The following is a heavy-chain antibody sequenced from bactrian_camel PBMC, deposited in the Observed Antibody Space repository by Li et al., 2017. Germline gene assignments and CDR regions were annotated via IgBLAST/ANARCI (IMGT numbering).Heavy chain of an antibody. D-gene: IGHD5*01. CDR2: IKSSGDT. V-gene: IGHV3S63*01. CDR1: GITLYDTD. CDR3: ATTDGYYPDLDAWRCGAKY. J-gene: IGHJ4*01. Sequence: QVQLVESGGGSVQAGGSLRLSCSASGITLYDTDIGWYRQIRDKCEFVSRIKSSGDTYYSDSAKGRFTISRDNAKNTVNLQMNSLKSDDTALYYCATTDGYYPDLDAWRCGAKYWGQGTQVTVS.